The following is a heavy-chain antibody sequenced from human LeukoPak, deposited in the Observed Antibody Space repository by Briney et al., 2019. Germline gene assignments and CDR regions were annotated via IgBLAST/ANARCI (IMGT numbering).Heavy chain of an antibody. Sequence: PSETLSLTCAVYGGSFSGYYWSWIRQPPGKGLEWIGEINHSGSTNYNPSLKSRVTISVDTSKNQFPLKLSSVTAADTAVYYCASWPILDYWGQGTLVTVSS. CDR1: GGSFSGYY. CDR2: INHSGST. V-gene: IGHV4-34*01. CDR3: ASWPILDY. J-gene: IGHJ4*02.